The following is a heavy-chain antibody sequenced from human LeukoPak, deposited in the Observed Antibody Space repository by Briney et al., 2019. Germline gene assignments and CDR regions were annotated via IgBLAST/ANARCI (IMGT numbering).Heavy chain of an antibody. V-gene: IGHV2-70*11. CDR3: ARTLNYGMDV. CDR1: GFSLSTSGMC. CDR2: IDWDDDK. Sequence: ESGPTLVNPTQTLTLTCTFSGFSLSTSGMCVSWIRQPPGKALEWLARIDWDDDKYYSTSLKTWLTISKDTSKNQVVLTMTNMDPVDTATYYCARTLNYGMDVWGQGTTVTVSS. J-gene: IGHJ6*02.